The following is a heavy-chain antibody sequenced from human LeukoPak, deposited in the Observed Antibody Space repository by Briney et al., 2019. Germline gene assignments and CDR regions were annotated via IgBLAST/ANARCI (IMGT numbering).Heavy chain of an antibody. CDR3: ATHSNYYYYMDV. V-gene: IGHV1-8*01. J-gene: IGHJ6*03. CDR2: MNPNSGNT. Sequence: ASVKVSCKASGYTFTSYDINWARQATGQGLEWMGWMNPNSGNTGYAQKFQGRVTMTRNTSISTAYMELSSLRSEDTAVYYCATHSNYYYYMDVWGKGTTVTVSS. D-gene: IGHD5-18*01. CDR1: GYTFTSYD.